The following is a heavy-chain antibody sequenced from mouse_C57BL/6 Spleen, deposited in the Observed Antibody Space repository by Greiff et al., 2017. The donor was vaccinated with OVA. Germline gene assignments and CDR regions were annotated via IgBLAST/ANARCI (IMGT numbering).Heavy chain of an antibody. CDR1: GFTFSNYW. CDR3: TDGYYWFAY. Sequence: EVQLQQSGGGLVQPGGSMKLSCVASGFTFSNYWMNRVRQSPEKGLEWVAQIRLKSDNYATHYAESVKGRFTISRDDSKSSVYLQMNNLRAEDTGIYYCTDGYYWFAYWGQGTLVTVSA. V-gene: IGHV6-3*01. J-gene: IGHJ3*01. CDR2: IRLKSDNYAT. D-gene: IGHD2-3*01.